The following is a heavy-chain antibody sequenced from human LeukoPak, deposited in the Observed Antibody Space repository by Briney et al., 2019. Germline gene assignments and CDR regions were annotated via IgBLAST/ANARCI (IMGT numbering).Heavy chain of an antibody. CDR2: ISAYNGNT. CDR1: GYTFTSYG. D-gene: IGHD4-17*01. V-gene: IGHV1-18*01. J-gene: IGHJ4*02. Sequence: GASVKVSFKASGYTFTSYGISWVRQAPGQGLEWMGWISAYNGNTNYAQRLQGRLTMTTDTSTSTAYMELRSLRSDDTAVYYCARVDYAAAFDYWGQGTLVTVSS. CDR3: ARVDYAAAFDY.